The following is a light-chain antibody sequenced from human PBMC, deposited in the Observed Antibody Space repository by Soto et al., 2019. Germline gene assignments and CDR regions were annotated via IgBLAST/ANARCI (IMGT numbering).Light chain of an antibody. J-gene: IGLJ3*02. Sequence: QSVLTQPASVSGSPGQSITISCTGTNSDVGTYELVSWYQQHPGRAPKLMIYEGSKRPSGVSNRFSGSKSGDTASLTISGVQEEDEANYYCCSYAASSALLVFGGGTKLTVL. CDR3: CSYAASSALLV. CDR2: EGS. V-gene: IGLV2-23*01. CDR1: NSDVGTYEL.